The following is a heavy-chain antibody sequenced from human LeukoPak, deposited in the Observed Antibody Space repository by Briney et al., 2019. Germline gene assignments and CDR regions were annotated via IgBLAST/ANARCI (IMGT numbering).Heavy chain of an antibody. CDR1: GYSISSGYY. V-gene: IGHV4-61*01. CDR3: ARENSYYDSSGYYYGSGYIDY. Sequence: SETLSLTCTVSGYSISSGYYWGWIRQPPGKGLEWVGYIYYSGSTNYNPSLQSRVTISVDTSKNQFSLRLSSVTAADTAVYYCARENSYYDSSGYYYGSGYIDYWGQGTLVTVSS. CDR2: IYYSGST. J-gene: IGHJ4*02. D-gene: IGHD3-22*01.